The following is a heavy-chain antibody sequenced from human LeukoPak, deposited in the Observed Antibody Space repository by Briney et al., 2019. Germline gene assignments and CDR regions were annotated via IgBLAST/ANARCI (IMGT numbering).Heavy chain of an antibody. Sequence: PGGSLRLSCAASGFMFSSYGMYWVRQAPGKGLEWVAVIWYDGSNKYYTDSVRGRFTISRDNSKNTLYLQMNSRRVEDTAVYYCAKGPSDTTLATAFDYWGQGTLVTVSS. V-gene: IGHV3-33*06. J-gene: IGHJ4*02. CDR3: AKGPSDTTLATAFDY. D-gene: IGHD5-18*01. CDR1: GFMFSSYG. CDR2: IWYDGSNK.